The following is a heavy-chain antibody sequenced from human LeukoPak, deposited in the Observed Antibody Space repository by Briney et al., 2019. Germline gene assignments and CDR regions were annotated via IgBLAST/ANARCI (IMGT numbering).Heavy chain of an antibody. V-gene: IGHV3-7*03. CDR1: GFTFSSYW. CDR2: IKQDGSEK. Sequence: PGGSLRLSCAASGFTFSSYWMSWVRQAPGKGLEWVANIKQDGSEKYYVDSVKGRFAISRDNAKNSLYLQMNSLRAEDTALYYCVKGYCSGGSCYWFDHWGQGTLVTVSS. CDR3: VKGYCSGGSCYWFDH. J-gene: IGHJ5*02. D-gene: IGHD2-15*01.